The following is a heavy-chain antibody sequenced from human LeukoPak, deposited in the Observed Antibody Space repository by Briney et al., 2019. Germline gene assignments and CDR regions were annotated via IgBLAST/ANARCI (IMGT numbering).Heavy chain of an antibody. CDR1: GNTFTSYF. CDR2: IDPNSGGT. Sequence: ASVKVSCKASGNTFTSYFMHWVRQAPGQGLEWMGWIDPNSGGTNYAQKFLGSVTMTGDTSINTAFMELSRLRSDDTAIYYCARGRGTTMVRGVITNYFDLWGRGSLVTVSS. CDR3: ARGRGTTMVRGVITNYFDL. D-gene: IGHD3-10*01. J-gene: IGHJ2*01. V-gene: IGHV1-2*02.